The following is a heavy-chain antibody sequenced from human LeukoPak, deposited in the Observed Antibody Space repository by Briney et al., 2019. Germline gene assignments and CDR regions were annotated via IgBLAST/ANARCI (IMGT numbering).Heavy chain of an antibody. CDR3: ARETKTGTTDYYFDY. CDR2: IYHSGST. V-gene: IGHV4-4*02. CDR1: GGSISSSNW. J-gene: IGHJ4*02. Sequence: SGTLSLTCAVSGGSISSSNWWSWVRQPPGKGLEWIGEIYHSGSTNYNPSLKSRVTISVDKSKNQFSLKLSSVTAADTAVYYCARETKTGTTDYYFDYWGQGTLVTVSS. D-gene: IGHD1-1*01.